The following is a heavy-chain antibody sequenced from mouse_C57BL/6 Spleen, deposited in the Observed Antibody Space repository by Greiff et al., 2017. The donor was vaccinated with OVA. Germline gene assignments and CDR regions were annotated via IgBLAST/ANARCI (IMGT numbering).Heavy chain of an antibody. CDR1: GYTFTSYW. V-gene: IGHV1-52*01. CDR2: IDPSDSET. CDR3: ARERGDGYSGYFDV. D-gene: IGHD2-3*01. J-gene: IGHJ1*03. Sequence: QVQLQQPGAELVRPGSSVKLSCKASGYTFTSYWMHWVKQRPIQGLEWIGNIDPSDSETHYNQKFKDKATLTVDKSSSTAYMQLSSLTSEDSAVYYCARERGDGYSGYFDVWGTGTTVTVSS.